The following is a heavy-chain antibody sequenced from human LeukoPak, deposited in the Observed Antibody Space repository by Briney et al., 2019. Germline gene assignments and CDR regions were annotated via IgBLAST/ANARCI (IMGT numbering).Heavy chain of an antibody. D-gene: IGHD4-11*01. J-gene: IGHJ4*02. CDR3: ARGGPSNYFDY. V-gene: IGHV1-8*03. CDR2: MNPNSGNT. CDR1: GYTFTSYD. Sequence: ASVKVSCKDAGYTFTSYDINWVRQATGQGLEWMGWMNPNSGNTGYAQKFQGRVTITRNTSISTAYMELSSLRSEDTAVYYCARGGPSNYFDYWGQGTLVTVSS.